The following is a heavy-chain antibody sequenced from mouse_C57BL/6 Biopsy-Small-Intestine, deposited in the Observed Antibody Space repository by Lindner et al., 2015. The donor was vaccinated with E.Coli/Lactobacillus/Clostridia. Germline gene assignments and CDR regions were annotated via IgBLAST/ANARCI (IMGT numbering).Heavy chain of an antibody. V-gene: IGHV1-84*02. CDR1: GYTFTAYY. D-gene: IGHD6-5*01. CDR2: INPNTGDT. CDR3: ARDLCSGSSCYALGY. J-gene: IGHJ4*01. Sequence: SVKVSCKASGYTFTAYYIHWVRQAPGQGLEWMGRINPNTGDTNSVLKFQDRVTMTRDTSINTVYMEVSGVRSDDTAVYYCARDLCSGSSCYALGYWGQGTLVTVSS.